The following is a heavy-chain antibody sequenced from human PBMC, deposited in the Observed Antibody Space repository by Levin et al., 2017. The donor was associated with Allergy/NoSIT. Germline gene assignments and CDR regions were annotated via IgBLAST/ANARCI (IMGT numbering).Heavy chain of an antibody. V-gene: IGHV4-61*01. CDR1: GGSVSSGTYY. Sequence: SQTLSLACSVSGGSVSSGTYYWSWIRRPPGKGLEWIGYINYRGGTKYNPSLKSRVTISVDTSKNEFSLKVTSVTAADTAVYYCARNRIIVSGGNDYYYGMDVWGQGTTVTVSS. J-gene: IGHJ6*02. D-gene: IGHD5/OR15-5a*01. CDR3: ARNRIIVSGGNDYYYGMDV. CDR2: INYRGGT.